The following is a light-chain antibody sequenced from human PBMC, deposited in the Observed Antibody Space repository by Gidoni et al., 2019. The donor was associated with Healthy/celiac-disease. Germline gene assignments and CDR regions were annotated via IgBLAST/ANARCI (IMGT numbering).Light chain of an antibody. CDR3: QSADSSGTLEV. Sequence: SSALTQPPSVSVSPGQTARITCSGDALPKQYAYWYQQKPGQAPVLVIYKDSERPSGIPERFSGSSSGTTVTLTISGVQAEDEADYYCQSADSSGTLEVFGGGTKLTVL. CDR1: ALPKQY. V-gene: IGLV3-25*02. CDR2: KDS. J-gene: IGLJ2*01.